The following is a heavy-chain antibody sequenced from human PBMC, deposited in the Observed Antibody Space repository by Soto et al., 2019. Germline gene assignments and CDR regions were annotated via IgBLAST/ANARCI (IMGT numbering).Heavy chain of an antibody. V-gene: IGHV4-34*01. CDR1: GGSLACYY. CDR2: INYGGDT. CDR3: ARAGXYDMSTGFYHGRGYSDS. Sequence: SETLSLTCAVSGGSLACYYWTWIRQPPGKGLEWIGEINYGGDTQYNPSLKSRVTMSVDTPKRQFSLRLGSVTAADTAVYYCARAGXYDMSTGFYHGRGYSDSWGQGALVTVSS. D-gene: IGHD3-9*01. J-gene: IGHJ4*02.